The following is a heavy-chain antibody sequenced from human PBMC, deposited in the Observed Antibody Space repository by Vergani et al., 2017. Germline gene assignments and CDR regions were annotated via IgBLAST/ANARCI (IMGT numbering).Heavy chain of an antibody. Sequence: QVQILQSGGGVVQPGGSLRLSCTLSGFTLNTYGIHWVRQAPGKGLEWVAFIRYDGSNKYYADSVKGRFTISRDNSKNTLYLQMNSLRAEDTAVYYCAKDRWGYSSGWCFDYWGQGTLVTVSS. J-gene: IGHJ4*02. D-gene: IGHD6-19*01. CDR3: AKDRWGYSSGWCFDY. CDR1: GFTLNTYG. V-gene: IGHV3-30*02. CDR2: IRYDGSNK.